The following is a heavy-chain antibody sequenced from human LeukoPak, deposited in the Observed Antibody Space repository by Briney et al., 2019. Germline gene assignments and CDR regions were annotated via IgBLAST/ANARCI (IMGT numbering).Heavy chain of an antibody. Sequence: PGGSLRLSCAASGFTFSSYEMNWVRQAPGKGLEWVSYISSSGSTIYYADSVKGRFTISRDNAKNSLYLQMNSLRAGDTAVYYCASTIEIAAAGTGSFDYWGQGTLVTVSS. CDR2: ISSSGSTI. D-gene: IGHD6-13*01. J-gene: IGHJ4*02. CDR3: ASTIEIAAAGTGSFDY. CDR1: GFTFSSYE. V-gene: IGHV3-48*03.